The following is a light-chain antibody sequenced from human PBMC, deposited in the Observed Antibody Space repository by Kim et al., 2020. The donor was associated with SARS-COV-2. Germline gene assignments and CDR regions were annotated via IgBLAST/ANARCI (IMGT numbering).Light chain of an antibody. CDR3: QQRGSWPSIT. Sequence: EIVLTQSPATLSLSPGGRATLSCRASQSVDTLLAWYQQKPGQAPRPLIYDASTRATGIPARFSGSGSGTNFTLTISSLEPEDFAVYYCQQRGSWPSITFGQGTRLEIK. CDR2: DAS. J-gene: IGKJ5*01. CDR1: QSVDTL. V-gene: IGKV3-11*01.